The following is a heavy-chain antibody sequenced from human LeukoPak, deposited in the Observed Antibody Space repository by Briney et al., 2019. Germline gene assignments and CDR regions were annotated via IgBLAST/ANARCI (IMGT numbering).Heavy chain of an antibody. CDR1: GGSISSYY. CDR2: IYTSGST. D-gene: IGHD6-19*01. J-gene: IGHJ5*02. CDR3: ARDTVYSSGVWFDP. V-gene: IGHV4-4*07. Sequence: SETLSLTCTVSGGSISSYYWSWIRQPAGKRLEWIGRIYTSGSTNYNPSLKSRDTMSVDTSKNQFSLKLSSVTAADTAVYYCARDTVYSSGVWFDPWGQGALVTVPS.